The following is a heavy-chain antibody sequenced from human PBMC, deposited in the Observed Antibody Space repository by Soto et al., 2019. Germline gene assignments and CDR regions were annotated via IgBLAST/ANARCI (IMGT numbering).Heavy chain of an antibody. CDR3: ARGRIKYYYDSSGYYSD. D-gene: IGHD3-22*01. V-gene: IGHV4-34*01. CDR1: GGSFSGYY. J-gene: IGHJ4*02. CDR2: INHSGST. Sequence: QVQLQQWGAGLLKPSETLSLTCAVYGGSFSGYYWSWIRQPPGKGLEWMGEINHSGSTNYNPSLKSRVTISVDTSKNQFSLKLSSVTAADTAVYYCARGRIKYYYDSSGYYSDWGQGTLVTVSS.